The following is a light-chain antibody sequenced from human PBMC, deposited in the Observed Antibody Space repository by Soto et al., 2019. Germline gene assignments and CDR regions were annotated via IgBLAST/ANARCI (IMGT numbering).Light chain of an antibody. Sequence: EIELTQSPGTLSLSPGERATLSCRASQSVTTRYLAWYQQKPGQAPRLLIHGVSSRATGIPDRFSGSGSGTDFILTISRLEPEDFAVYYCQQFGTSPLVTFGPGTKVDIK. J-gene: IGKJ3*01. CDR3: QQFGTSPLVT. CDR1: QSVTTRY. CDR2: GVS. V-gene: IGKV3-20*01.